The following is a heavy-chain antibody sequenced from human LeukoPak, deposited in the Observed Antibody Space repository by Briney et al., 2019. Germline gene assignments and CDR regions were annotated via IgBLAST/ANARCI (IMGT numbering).Heavy chain of an antibody. CDR3: ARDYYDSSAHLSL. CDR2: IYSGGST. D-gene: IGHD3-22*01. J-gene: IGHJ4*02. V-gene: IGHV3-66*02. Sequence: GGSLRLSCAASGFTVSSNYMSWVRQAPGKGLEWVSVIYSGGSTYYADSMKGRFTISRDNSKNTLYLQMNSLRAEDTAVYYCARDYYDSSAHLSLWGQGTLVTVSS. CDR1: GFTVSSNY.